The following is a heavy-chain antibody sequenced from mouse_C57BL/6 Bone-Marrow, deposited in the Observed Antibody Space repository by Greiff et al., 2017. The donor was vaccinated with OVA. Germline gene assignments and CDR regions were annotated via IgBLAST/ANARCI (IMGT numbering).Heavy chain of an antibody. V-gene: IGHV1-55*01. D-gene: IGHD1-1*01. J-gene: IGHJ2*01. CDR3: ARAAISTVAAPTD. CDR1: GYTFTSYW. Sequence: QVQLKQPGAELVKPGASVTMSCKASGYTFTSYWITWVKQRPVQGLEWIGDIYPGSGGTDYNEKFKSKATLTVDTSSSTAYMQLSSLTSEDSAVHSCARAAISTVAAPTDWGQGTPLTVSS. CDR2: IYPGSGGT.